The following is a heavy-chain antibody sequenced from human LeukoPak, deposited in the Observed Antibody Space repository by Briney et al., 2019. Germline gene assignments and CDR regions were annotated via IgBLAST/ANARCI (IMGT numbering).Heavy chain of an antibody. CDR3: ARGTPYILTGSFSFDY. CDR1: GFTFSSYE. D-gene: IGHD3-9*01. Sequence: PGGSLRLSCAASGFTFSSYEMNWVRQAPGKGLEWVSYISSSGSTIYYADSVKGRFTISRDNAKNSLYPQMNSLRAEDTAVYYCARGTPYILTGSFSFDYWGQGTLVTVSS. CDR2: ISSSGSTI. J-gene: IGHJ4*02. V-gene: IGHV3-48*03.